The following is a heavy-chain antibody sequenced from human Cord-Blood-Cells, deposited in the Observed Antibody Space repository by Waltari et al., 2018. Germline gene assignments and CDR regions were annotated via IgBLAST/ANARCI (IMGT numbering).Heavy chain of an antibody. V-gene: IGHV1-18*01. Sequence: QVQLVQSGAEVKKPGASVKVSCKASGYTFTSYGISWVRQAPGQGLEWMGWISAYNGNTNYAQRVQGKATLPTVTPTGTAYRGLRGLSSDDTAVYSCARDEAGGGSYYYYYYGMDVWGQGTTVTVSS. CDR2: ISAYNGNT. J-gene: IGHJ6*02. CDR1: GYTFTSYG. D-gene: IGHD1-26*01. CDR3: ARDEAGGGSYYYYYYGMDV.